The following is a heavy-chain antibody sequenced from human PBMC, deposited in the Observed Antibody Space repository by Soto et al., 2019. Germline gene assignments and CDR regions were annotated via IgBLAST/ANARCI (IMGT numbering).Heavy chain of an antibody. CDR1: GFTFNNYS. V-gene: IGHV3-7*01. Sequence: EVQLVESGGGLAQPGGSLRLSSAACGFTFNNYSMTWVRQAPGKGLEWVANINLDGSEKYYVDSVKGRFTISRDNAKHPLDLQKNSLRGEVTAGYYCARARIHYWGQGVLVTVSS. CDR3: ARARIHY. CDR2: INLDGSEK. J-gene: IGHJ4*02.